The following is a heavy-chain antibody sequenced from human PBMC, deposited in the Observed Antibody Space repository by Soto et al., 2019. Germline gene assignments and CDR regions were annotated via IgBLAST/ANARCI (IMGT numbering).Heavy chain of an antibody. Sequence: QVQLQESGPGLVKPSQTLSLTCTVSGGSISSGDYYWSWIRQPPGKGLEWIGYIYYSGSTYYNPSLKSRVTISVDTSKNQFSLKLSSVTAADTAVYYCASNYDYVWGSYGPYYYYGMDVWGQGTTVTVSS. CDR2: IYYSGST. V-gene: IGHV4-30-4*01. CDR3: ASNYDYVWGSYGPYYYYGMDV. J-gene: IGHJ6*02. D-gene: IGHD3-16*01. CDR1: GGSISSGDYY.